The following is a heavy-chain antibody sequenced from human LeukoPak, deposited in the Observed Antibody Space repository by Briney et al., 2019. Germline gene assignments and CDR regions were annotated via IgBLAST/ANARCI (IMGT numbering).Heavy chain of an antibody. J-gene: IGHJ6*03. CDR2: IYYSGST. V-gene: IGHV4-39*07. CDR3: ARDRFVVVPAAMVDVGYYYYYMDV. D-gene: IGHD2-2*01. Sequence: SETLSLTCTVSGGSISSSSYYWGWIRQPPGKGLEWIGSIYYSGSTYYNPSLKSRVTISVDTSKNQFSLKLSSVTAADTAVYYCARDRFVVVPAAMVDVGYYYYYMDVWGKGTTVTVSS. CDR1: GGSISSSSYY.